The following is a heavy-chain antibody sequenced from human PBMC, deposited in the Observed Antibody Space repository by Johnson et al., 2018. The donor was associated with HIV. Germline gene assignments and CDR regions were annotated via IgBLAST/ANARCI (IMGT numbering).Heavy chain of an antibody. J-gene: IGHJ3*02. D-gene: IGHD4-17*01. CDR3: ARGGGKEYGDYVGGGALDI. V-gene: IGHV3-30-3*01. CDR1: GFTFSSYA. CDR2: ISYDGSTK. Sequence: QVQLVESGGGVVQPGRSLRLSCAASGFTFSSYAMHWVRQAPGKGLEWVAVISYDGSTKYYADSVKGRFTISRDNSKNTLYLQMNSLRAEETAVYYCARGGGKEYGDYVGGGALDIWGQGTMVTVSS.